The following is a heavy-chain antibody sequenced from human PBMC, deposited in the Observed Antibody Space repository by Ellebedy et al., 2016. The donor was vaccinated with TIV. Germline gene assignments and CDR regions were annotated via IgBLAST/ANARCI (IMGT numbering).Heavy chain of an antibody. J-gene: IGHJ4*02. CDR2: IYYSGST. CDR3: ARNPAVGATSVDY. Sequence: SETLSLXXTVSGGSISSDDYYWSWIRQPPGKGLEWIGYIYYSGSTDYNPSLKSRVSISVDTSKNQFSLKLSSVIVADTAVYYCARNPAVGATSVDYWGQGTLVTVSS. V-gene: IGHV4-30-4*01. D-gene: IGHD1-26*01. CDR1: GGSISSDDYY.